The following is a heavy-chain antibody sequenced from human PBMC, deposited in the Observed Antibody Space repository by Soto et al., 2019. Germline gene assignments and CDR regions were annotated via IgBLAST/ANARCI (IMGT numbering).Heavy chain of an antibody. Sequence: QVQLQQWGAGLLKPSETLSLTCAVYGGSFSGYYWSWIRHPPGKGLEWSGEINHSASTNYNPSLKSRVTISVDTSKHQFSLKLSYVTAADTAVYYCARKRVAATHRWFDPWGQGSLVAVSS. D-gene: IGHD2-15*01. J-gene: IGHJ5*02. CDR1: GGSFSGYY. CDR2: INHSAST. CDR3: ARKRVAATHRWFDP. V-gene: IGHV4-34*01.